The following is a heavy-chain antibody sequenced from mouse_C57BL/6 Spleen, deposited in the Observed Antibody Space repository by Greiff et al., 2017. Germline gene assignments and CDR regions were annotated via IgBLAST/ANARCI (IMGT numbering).Heavy chain of an antibody. D-gene: IGHD1-1*01. CDR1: GYTFTSYW. V-gene: IGHV1-55*01. J-gene: IGHJ1*03. CDR3: ARLFLYYYGSSYERYFDV. CDR2: IYPGSGST. Sequence: QVQLQQPGAELVKPGASVKMSCKASGYTFTSYWITWVKQRPGQGLEWIGDIYPGSGSTNYNEKFKSKATLTVDTSSSTAYMQLSSLTSEDSAVYYCARLFLYYYGSSYERYFDVWGTGTTVTVSS.